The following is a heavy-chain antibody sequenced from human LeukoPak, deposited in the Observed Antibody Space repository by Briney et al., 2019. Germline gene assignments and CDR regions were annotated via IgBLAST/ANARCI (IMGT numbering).Heavy chain of an antibody. D-gene: IGHD1-26*01. V-gene: IGHV4-34*01. CDR2: INHSGST. Sequence: SETLSLTCAVYGGSFSGYYWSWIRQPPGKGVEWIGEINHSGSTNYNPSLKSRVTISVDTSKNQFSLKLSSVTAADTAVYYCAREWAGSGSSHLVDVWGKGTTVTVSS. CDR3: AREWAGSGSSHLVDV. J-gene: IGHJ6*04. CDR1: GGSFSGYY.